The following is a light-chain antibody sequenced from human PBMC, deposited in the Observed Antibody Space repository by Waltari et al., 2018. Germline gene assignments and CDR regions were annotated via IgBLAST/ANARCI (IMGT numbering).Light chain of an antibody. J-gene: IGKJ1*01. CDR2: GAS. V-gene: IGKV3-20*01. CDR3: QQYNRSPWT. Sequence: EIVLTQSPGTLSLSPGERATLSCRASQTVGTNYLAWYQQKPGQAPRVLIYGASSRDTDIPDRFSGSGSGTDFTLTISRLEPEDFAMYYCQQYNRSPWTFGQGTRVEIK. CDR1: QTVGTNY.